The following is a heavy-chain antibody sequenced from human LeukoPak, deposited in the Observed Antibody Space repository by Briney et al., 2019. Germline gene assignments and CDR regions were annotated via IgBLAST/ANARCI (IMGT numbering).Heavy chain of an antibody. V-gene: IGHV3-23*01. CDR2: ISVSGGTT. CDR1: GFTFSDYY. Sequence: GGSLRLSCAASGFTFSDYYMSWVRQAPGKGLEWVSTISVSGGTTYYADSVKGRFTISRDNSKNMVYLQMNSLRAEDTAVYYCAKEKYYYDTSVYYPGDFVDYWGQGTLVTVSS. CDR3: AKEKYYYDTSVYYPGDFVDY. D-gene: IGHD3-22*01. J-gene: IGHJ4*02.